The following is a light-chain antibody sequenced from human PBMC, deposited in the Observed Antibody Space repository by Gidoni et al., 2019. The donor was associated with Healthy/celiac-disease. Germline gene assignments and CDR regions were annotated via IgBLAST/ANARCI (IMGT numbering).Light chain of an antibody. J-gene: IGKJ1*01. CDR1: QSISSY. Sequence: DIQMTQSPSSLSASVGDRVTITCRASQSISSYLIWYQQKPGKAPKLLIYAASSLPSGVPSRFSGSGSGTDFTLTISSLQPEDFATYYCQQSYSTLWTFGQGTKVEIK. CDR2: AAS. CDR3: QQSYSTLWT. V-gene: IGKV1-39*01.